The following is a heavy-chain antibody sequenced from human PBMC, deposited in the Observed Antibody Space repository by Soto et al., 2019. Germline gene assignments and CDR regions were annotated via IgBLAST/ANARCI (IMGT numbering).Heavy chain of an antibody. V-gene: IGHV1-69*01. J-gene: IGHJ6*02. CDR2: IIPIFGTA. CDR3: ARDAYCSGGSCYHYYYYGMDV. CDR1: GGTFSSYA. Sequence: QVQLVQSGAEVKKPGSSVKVSCKASGGTFSSYAISWVRQAPGQGLEWMGGIIPIFGTANYAQKFQGRVTITVDESTSIAYMELSSLRSEDTAVYYCARDAYCSGGSCYHYYYYGMDVWGQGTTVTVSS. D-gene: IGHD2-15*01.